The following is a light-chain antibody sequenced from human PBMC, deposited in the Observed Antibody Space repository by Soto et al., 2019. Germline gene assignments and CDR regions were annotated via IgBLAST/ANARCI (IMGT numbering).Light chain of an antibody. V-gene: IGKV3-20*01. Sequence: EIVLTQSPGTLSLSPGERATLSCRASQSVSSNFLAWYQQKSGQSPRLLIYGASSRATGIPHRFSGSGSGTDFTLTISRLAPEDFAVYYCQQYGSSPRTFGQGTKVEIK. CDR2: GAS. CDR3: QQYGSSPRT. J-gene: IGKJ1*01. CDR1: QSVSSNF.